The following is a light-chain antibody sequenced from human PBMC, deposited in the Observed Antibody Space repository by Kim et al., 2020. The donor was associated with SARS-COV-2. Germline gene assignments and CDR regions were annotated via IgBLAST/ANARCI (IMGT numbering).Light chain of an antibody. J-gene: IGKJ1*01. CDR3: QQYYNLWT. CDR1: QSINSW. V-gene: IGKV1-5*03. CDR2: KAS. Sequence: SASVGDRVNITCRASQSINSWLAWHQHKPGKAPKVLMYKASSLESGVPSRFSGSGSGTEFTLTINSLQPDDFATYYCQQYYNLWTFGQGTKVDIK.